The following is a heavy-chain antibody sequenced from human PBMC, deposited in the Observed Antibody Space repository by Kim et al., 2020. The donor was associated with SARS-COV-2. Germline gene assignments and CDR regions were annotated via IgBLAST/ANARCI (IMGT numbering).Heavy chain of an antibody. V-gene: IGHV3-23*01. Sequence: KGRFTNARDNSKNTLYLQMNSLRAEDTAVYYCAKDLRHIVVVTATDAFDIWGQGTMVTVSS. J-gene: IGHJ3*02. D-gene: IGHD2-21*02. CDR3: AKDLRHIVVVTATDAFDI.